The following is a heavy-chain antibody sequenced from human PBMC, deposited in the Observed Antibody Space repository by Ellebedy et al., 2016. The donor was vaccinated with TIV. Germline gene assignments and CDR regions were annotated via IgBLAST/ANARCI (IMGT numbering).Heavy chain of an antibody. V-gene: IGHV3-30*18. CDR1: GFTFSTHG. CDR3: AKGDNTWEYYIDH. D-gene: IGHD3-10*01. CDR2: ISFDGKRI. J-gene: IGHJ4*02. Sequence: GGSLRLSXKTSGFTFSTHGMHWVRQAPGKGLEWVANISFDGKRIAYAASVKGRFTISRENSMNTVYLQMHSLRVDDTAVYYCAKGDNTWEYYIDHWGQGALVTVSS.